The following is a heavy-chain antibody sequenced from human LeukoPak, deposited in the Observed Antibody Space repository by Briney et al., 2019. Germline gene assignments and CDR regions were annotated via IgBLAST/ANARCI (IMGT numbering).Heavy chain of an antibody. Sequence: SETLSLTCTDSGGSISSSSYYWGWIRQPPGKGLEWIGSIYYSGSTYYNPSLKSRVTISVDTSKNQFSLKLSSVTAADTAVYYCASSWYSDYWGQGTLVTVSS. CDR1: GGSISSSSYY. CDR2: IYYSGST. CDR3: ASSWYSDY. J-gene: IGHJ4*02. V-gene: IGHV4-39*01. D-gene: IGHD6-13*01.